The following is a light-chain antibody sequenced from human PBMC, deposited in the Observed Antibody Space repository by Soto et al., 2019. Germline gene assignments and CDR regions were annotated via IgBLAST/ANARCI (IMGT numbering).Light chain of an antibody. CDR2: AAS. CDR1: QSISSY. V-gene: IGKV1-39*01. CDR3: QQSYSTPYT. Sequence: DIQMTQSPSSLSASVGDRVTITCRASQSISSYLNWYQQKPGKAPKLLIYAASSLQSGVPSRISGSVSGTDVTLTISSLQPEDFATYYCQQSYSTPYTFGQGTK. J-gene: IGKJ2*01.